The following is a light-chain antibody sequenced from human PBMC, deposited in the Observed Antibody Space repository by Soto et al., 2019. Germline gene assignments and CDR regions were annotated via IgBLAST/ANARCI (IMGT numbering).Light chain of an antibody. CDR3: CSYAGSSSAYF. Sequence: QSVLTQPASVSGSPGQSITISCTGTSSYVGSYNVVSWYQQHPGKAPKLLIYEVSKRPSGVSYRFSGSKSGNTASLTISGLQAEDEADYHCCSYAGSSSAYFFGTGTKVTGL. J-gene: IGLJ1*01. CDR1: SSYVGSYNV. V-gene: IGLV2-23*02. CDR2: EVS.